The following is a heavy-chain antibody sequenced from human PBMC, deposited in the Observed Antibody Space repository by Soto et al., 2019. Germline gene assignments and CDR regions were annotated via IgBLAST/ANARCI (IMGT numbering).Heavy chain of an antibody. J-gene: IGHJ4*02. CDR1: GYTFTSYG. CDR2: ISAYNGNT. D-gene: IGHD3-3*01. CDR3: ARVDYDFWSGYCND. Sequence: ASVKVSCKASGYTFTSYGISWVRQAPGQGLEWMGWISAYNGNTNYAQKLQGRVTMTTDTSTSTAYMELRSLRSDDTAVYYCARVDYDFWSGYCNDWGQGTLVTGSS. V-gene: IGHV1-18*04.